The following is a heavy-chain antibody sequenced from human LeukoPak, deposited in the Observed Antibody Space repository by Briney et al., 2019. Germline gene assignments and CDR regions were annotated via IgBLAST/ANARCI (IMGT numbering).Heavy chain of an antibody. CDR3: ASLYGSGKRWVDP. D-gene: IGHD3-10*01. Sequence: GGSLRLSCAVSGFTFSDHYMDWVRQAPGKGLEWVGRTRNKANSYTTEYAASVKGRFTISRDDSKNSLYLQMNSLKTEDTAVYYCASLYGSGKRWVDPWGQGTLVTVSS. J-gene: IGHJ5*02. CDR2: TRNKANSYTT. CDR1: GFTFSDHY. V-gene: IGHV3-72*01.